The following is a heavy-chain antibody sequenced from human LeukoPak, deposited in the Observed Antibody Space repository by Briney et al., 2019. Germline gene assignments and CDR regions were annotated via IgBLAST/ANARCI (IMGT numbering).Heavy chain of an antibody. J-gene: IGHJ4*02. D-gene: IGHD3-16*01. Sequence: GGSLRLSCEASGFTFSSYAMSWVRQAPGKGLEWVSGISTNGGSTSYADSVKGRLTISRDNPRNMLYMEMNSLRAEDTAVYYCAKDLRGGGGYWGQGTLVTVSS. CDR2: ISTNGGST. V-gene: IGHV3-23*01. CDR1: GFTFSSYA. CDR3: AKDLRGGGGY.